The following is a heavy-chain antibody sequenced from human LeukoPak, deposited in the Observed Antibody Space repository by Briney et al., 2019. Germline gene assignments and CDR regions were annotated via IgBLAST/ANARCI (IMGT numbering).Heavy chain of an antibody. CDR1: GGSFSGYY. Sequence: PSETLSLTCAVYGGSFSGYYWSWIRQPPGKGLEWIGEIKHSGSTNYNPSLKSRVTISVDTSKNQFSLKLSSVTAADTAVYYCARAGGLRGYYWGQGTLVTVSS. CDR3: ARAGGLRGYY. V-gene: IGHV4-34*01. CDR2: IKHSGST. J-gene: IGHJ4*02. D-gene: IGHD4-17*01.